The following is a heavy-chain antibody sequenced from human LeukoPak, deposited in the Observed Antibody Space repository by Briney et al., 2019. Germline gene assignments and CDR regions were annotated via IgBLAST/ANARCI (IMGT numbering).Heavy chain of an antibody. CDR1: GGSISSGSYY. Sequence: SETLSLTCTVSGGSISSGSYYWSWIRQPAGKGLEWIGRIYTSGSTNYNPSLKSRVTISVDTSKNQFSLKLSSATAADTAVYYCARGDFWSGYEDYWGQGTLVTVSS. J-gene: IGHJ4*02. V-gene: IGHV4-61*02. D-gene: IGHD3-3*01. CDR2: IYTSGST. CDR3: ARGDFWSGYEDY.